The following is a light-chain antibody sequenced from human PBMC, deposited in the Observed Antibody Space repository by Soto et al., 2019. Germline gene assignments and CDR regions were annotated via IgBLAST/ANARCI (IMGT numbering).Light chain of an antibody. CDR1: QSVSNF. CDR3: QQRANWPLTT. Sequence: EIVLTQSTATLSLSPGASATLSCRASQSVSNFLAWYQQKPGQAPRLLIYDASNRATGIPARFSGSGSGTDFTLTIRSLEPEDFAIYYCQQRANWPLTTFGHGTRLEIK. V-gene: IGKV3-11*01. CDR2: DAS. J-gene: IGKJ5*01.